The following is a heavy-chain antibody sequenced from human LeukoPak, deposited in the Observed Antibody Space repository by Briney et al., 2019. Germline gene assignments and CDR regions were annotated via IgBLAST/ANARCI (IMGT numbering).Heavy chain of an antibody. CDR3: ARALAYCGGDCYFRGYYYYYMDV. Sequence: GGSLRLSCAASGFTVSSNYMSWVRQAPGKGLEWVSVIYSGGSTYYADSVKGRFTISRDNSKNTLYLQMNSLRAEDTAVYYCARALAYCGGDCYFRGYYYYYMDVWGKGTTVTVSS. CDR1: GFTVSSNY. D-gene: IGHD2-21*01. V-gene: IGHV3-53*05. CDR2: IYSGGST. J-gene: IGHJ6*03.